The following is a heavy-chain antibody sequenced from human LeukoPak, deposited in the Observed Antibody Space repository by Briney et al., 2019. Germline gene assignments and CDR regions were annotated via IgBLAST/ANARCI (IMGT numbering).Heavy chain of an antibody. CDR1: GFTFSSYA. Sequence: GGSLRLSCAASGFTFSSYAMHWVRQAPGKGLEWVAVISYDGSNKYCADSVKGRFTISRDNSKNTLYLQMNSLRAEDTAVYYCASMTTAYWGQGTLVTVSS. J-gene: IGHJ4*02. V-gene: IGHV3-30-3*01. CDR2: ISYDGSNK. D-gene: IGHD4-17*01. CDR3: ASMTTAY.